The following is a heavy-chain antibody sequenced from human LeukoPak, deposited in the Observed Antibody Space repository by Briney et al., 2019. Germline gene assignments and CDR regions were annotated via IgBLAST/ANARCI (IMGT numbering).Heavy chain of an antibody. V-gene: IGHV4-4*07. CDR3: ARVGGRYPYSYYYMDV. D-gene: IGHD1-26*01. Sequence: SETLSLTCTVSGGSISSYYWSWIRQPAGKGLEWIGRIYTSGSTNYNPSLKSRVTMSVDTSKNQFSLKLSSVTAADTAVYYCARVGGRYPYSYYYMDVWGKGTTVTVSS. CDR1: GGSISSYY. J-gene: IGHJ6*03. CDR2: IYTSGST.